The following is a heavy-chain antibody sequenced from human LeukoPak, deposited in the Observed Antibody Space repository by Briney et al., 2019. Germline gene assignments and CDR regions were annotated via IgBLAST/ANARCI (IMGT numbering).Heavy chain of an antibody. CDR2: ISDDGSNK. CDR1: GFTFSSYG. Sequence: GRSLRLSCAVSGFTFSSYGMHWVRQAPGKGLEWVTVISDDGSNKYYADSVKGRFTISRDNSKNTLYLQMNSLRAEDTAVYYCARGSDSITIFGVVSYYMDVWGKGTTVTVSS. J-gene: IGHJ6*03. V-gene: IGHV3-30*03. CDR3: ARGSDSITIFGVVSYYMDV. D-gene: IGHD3-3*01.